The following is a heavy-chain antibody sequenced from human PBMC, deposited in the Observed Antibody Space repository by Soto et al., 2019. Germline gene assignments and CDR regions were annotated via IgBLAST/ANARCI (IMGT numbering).Heavy chain of an antibody. CDR1: GFTFSSYA. CDR3: ARDHIVGATGAVGY. Sequence: QVQLVESGGGVVQPGRSLRLSCAASGFTFSSYAIHWVRQAPGKGLEWVAVISYDGSNKYYADSVKGRFTISRDNSKNTLDLQVNSLRAEDTAVYYCARDHIVGATGAVGYWGQGTLVTVSS. V-gene: IGHV3-30-3*01. J-gene: IGHJ4*02. CDR2: ISYDGSNK. D-gene: IGHD1-26*01.